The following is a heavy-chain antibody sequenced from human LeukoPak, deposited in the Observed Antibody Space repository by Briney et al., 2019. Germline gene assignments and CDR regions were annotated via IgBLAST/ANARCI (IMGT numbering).Heavy chain of an antibody. D-gene: IGHD6-19*01. J-gene: IGHJ1*01. CDR1: GVMFSDFY. V-gene: IGHV3-11*01. CDR2: ISGDGTTI. Sequence: GGSLSLSCAASGVMFSDFYMSWIRPAPGKGLEWISYISGDGTTIYNADSVKGRFTISRDNATKSLYLQMNSLRAEDTAVYYCAGDRRGGIGVAPAEFFHHWGQGTLVTVSS. CDR3: AGDRRGGIGVAPAEFFHH.